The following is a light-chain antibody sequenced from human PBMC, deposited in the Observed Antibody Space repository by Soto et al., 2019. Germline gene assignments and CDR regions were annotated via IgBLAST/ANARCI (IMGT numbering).Light chain of an antibody. CDR1: TGAVTSGHY. CDR3: LLSYSGAYV. J-gene: IGLJ1*01. CDR2: DTS. V-gene: IGLV7-46*01. Sequence: QTVVTQEPSLTVSPGGTVTLTCGSSTGAVTSGHYPYWFQQKPGQAPKTLIYDTSNKHSWTPARFSGSLLGGKAALTLSGAQPEDEADYYYLLSYSGAYVFGTGTKVTVL.